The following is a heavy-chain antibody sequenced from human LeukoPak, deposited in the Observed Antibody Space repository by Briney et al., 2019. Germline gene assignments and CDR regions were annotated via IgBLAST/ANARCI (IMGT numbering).Heavy chain of an antibody. CDR3: ASQTQYCSSTSCYLNWFDP. D-gene: IGHD2-2*01. V-gene: IGHV4-61*02. CDR2: IYTSGST. Sequence: SQTLSLTCTVSGGSISSGSYYWSWIRQPAGKGLEWIGRIYTSGSTNYNPSLKSRVTISVDTSKNQLSLKLSSVTAADTAVYYCASQTQYCSSTSCYLNWFDPWGQGTLVTVSS. CDR1: GGSISSGSYY. J-gene: IGHJ5*02.